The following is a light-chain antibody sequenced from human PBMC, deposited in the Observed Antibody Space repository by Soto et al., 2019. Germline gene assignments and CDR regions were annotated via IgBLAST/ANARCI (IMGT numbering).Light chain of an antibody. V-gene: IGKV3D-15*01. J-gene: IGKJ4*01. Sequence: EIVMTQSPATLSVSPGERATLSCRASQSVSSNLALYQQKPGQAPRLLIYGASTRATGIPDRFSGSGSGTDFPLTISSLQPEDFATYYWQPPNSIPLPFGGGSKVDIK. CDR1: QSVSSN. CDR3: QPPNSIPLP. CDR2: GAS.